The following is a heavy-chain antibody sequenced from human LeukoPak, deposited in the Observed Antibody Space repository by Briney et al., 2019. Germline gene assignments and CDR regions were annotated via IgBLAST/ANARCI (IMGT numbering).Heavy chain of an antibody. V-gene: IGHV1-18*01. CDR3: ARVWDCSGGSCFSVLED. D-gene: IGHD2-15*01. Sequence: PSVKLSCKASGYTFTSYGISWVRQAPGQGLEWMGWISAYNGNTNYAQKLQGRVTMTTDTYTSTAYMELRSLRSDYRAVYYCARVWDCSGGSCFSVLEDWGQGTLVTVSS. CDR2: ISAYNGNT. CDR1: GYTFTSYG. J-gene: IGHJ4*02.